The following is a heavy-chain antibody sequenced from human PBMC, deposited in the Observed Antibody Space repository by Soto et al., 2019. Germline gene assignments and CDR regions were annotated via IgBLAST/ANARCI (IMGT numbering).Heavy chain of an antibody. D-gene: IGHD6-13*01. V-gene: IGHV4-59*01. CDR3: ARGEAAGAYGMDV. Sequence: SETLSLTCTVSGGSISSYYWSWIRQPPGKGLEWIGYIYYSGSTNYNPSLKSRVTISVDTSKNQFSLKLSSVTAADTAVYYCARGEAAGAYGMDVWGQGTTVTV. CDR1: GGSISSYY. CDR2: IYYSGST. J-gene: IGHJ6*02.